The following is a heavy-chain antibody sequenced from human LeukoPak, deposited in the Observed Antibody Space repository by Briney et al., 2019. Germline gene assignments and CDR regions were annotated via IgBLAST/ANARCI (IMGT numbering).Heavy chain of an antibody. CDR1: GYTFTGYY. Sequence: RASVKVSCKASGYTFTGYYMHWVRQAPGQGLEWMGWINPNSGGTNYAQKFQGRVTMTRDTSISTAYMELSRLRSDDTAVYYCARDYTGGIVVVGYWGQGTLVTVSS. CDR2: INPNSGGT. J-gene: IGHJ4*02. CDR3: ARDYTGGIVVVGY. V-gene: IGHV1-2*02. D-gene: IGHD3-22*01.